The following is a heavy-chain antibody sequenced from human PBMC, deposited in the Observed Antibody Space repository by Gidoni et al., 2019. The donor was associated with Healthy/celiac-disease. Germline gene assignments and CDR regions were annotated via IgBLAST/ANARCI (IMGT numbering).Heavy chain of an antibody. V-gene: IGHV1-2*02. CDR3: ARGSDYIWGSYRYTALPDFDY. J-gene: IGHJ4*02. Sequence: QVQLVQSGAEVKKPGASVKVSCKASGYPFTGYYMTWVRQAPGQGLEWMGWINPNSGGTNYAQKFQGRVTMTRDTSISTAYMELSRLRSDDTAVYYCARGSDYIWGSYRYTALPDFDYWGQGTLVTVSS. D-gene: IGHD3-16*02. CDR2: INPNSGGT. CDR1: GYPFTGYY.